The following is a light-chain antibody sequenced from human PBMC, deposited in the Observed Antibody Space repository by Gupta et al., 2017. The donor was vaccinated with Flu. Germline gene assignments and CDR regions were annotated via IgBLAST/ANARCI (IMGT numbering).Light chain of an antibody. CDR1: QSISRY. CDR2: AAS. J-gene: IGKJ2*01. Sequence: DIQMTQSPSSLSASVGDRVTITCRASQSISRYFNWYQQKPGKAPKLLIYAASTLQSGVPSRFSGSGSGTDFTLTINRLQPEDFATYYCQQRSNTPNTFGQGTKVDIK. V-gene: IGKV1-39*01. CDR3: QQRSNTPNT.